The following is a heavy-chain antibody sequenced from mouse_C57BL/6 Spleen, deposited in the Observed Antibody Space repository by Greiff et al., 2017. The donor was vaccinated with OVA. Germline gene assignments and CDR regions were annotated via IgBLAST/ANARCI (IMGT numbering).Heavy chain of an antibody. Sequence: EVKVVESGGGLVKPGGSLKLSCAASGFTFSDYGMHWVRQAPEQGLEWVAYISSGSSTIYSADTVKGRFTIARDNAKNTLYLQRTSLRSEDTAMYDCAGSLGRNWYFDVWGTGTTVTVAS. J-gene: IGHJ1*03. D-gene: IGHD4-1*01. CDR1: GFTFSDYG. V-gene: IGHV5-17*01. CDR3: AGSLGRNWYFDV. CDR2: ISSGSSTI.